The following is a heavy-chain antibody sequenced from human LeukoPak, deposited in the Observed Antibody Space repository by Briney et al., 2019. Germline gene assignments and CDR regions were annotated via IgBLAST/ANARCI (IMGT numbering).Heavy chain of an antibody. CDR3: AKWDTYYDSSGYYFY. J-gene: IGHJ4*02. CDR1: GFTFSSYA. Sequence: GGSLRLSCAASGFTFSSYAMSWVRQAPGKGLEWVSTISSGVYSTYYADSVQGRFTISRDNSKNTLYLQMNSLRAEDTAVYYCAKWDTYYDSSGYYFYWGQGTLVTVSS. V-gene: IGHV3-23*01. D-gene: IGHD3-22*01. CDR2: ISSGVYST.